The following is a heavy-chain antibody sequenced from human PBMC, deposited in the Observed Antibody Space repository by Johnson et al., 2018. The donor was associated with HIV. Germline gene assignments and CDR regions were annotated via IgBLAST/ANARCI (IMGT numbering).Heavy chain of an antibody. CDR2: IKRKIEGEAT. J-gene: IGHJ3*02. CDR1: GFTFSNVL. D-gene: IGHD3-16*02. Sequence: VQLVESGGGLVKPGGSLRLSCAASGFTFSNVLMSWVRQAPGKGLEWVGRIKRKIEGEATDYAAPVKGRFTISRDDSKNTLFLQMSSLKTDDTAVYYCTTAIVIDAFDIWGQGTMVTVSS. CDR3: TTAIVIDAFDI. V-gene: IGHV3-15*01.